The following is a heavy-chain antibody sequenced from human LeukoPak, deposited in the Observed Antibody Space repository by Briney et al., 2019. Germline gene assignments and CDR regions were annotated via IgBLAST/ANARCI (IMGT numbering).Heavy chain of an antibody. V-gene: IGHV3-7*01. D-gene: IGHD2-21*01. J-gene: IGHJ4*02. CDR3: ARVFGKSGSIYCRGECYNDN. Sequence: GGSLRLSCAASGFTLNDYWTTWVRQAPGKGLEWVATIRQDQKYYVASVKGRFTISTDNAKNSLFLQMNSLRAEDTAVYFCARVFGKSGSIYCRGECYNDNWGQGTLVTVSS. CDR2: IRQDQK. CDR1: GFTLNDYW.